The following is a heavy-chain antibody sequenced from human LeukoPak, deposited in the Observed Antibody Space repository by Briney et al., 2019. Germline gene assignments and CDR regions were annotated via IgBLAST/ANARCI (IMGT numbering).Heavy chain of an antibody. CDR1: GYSFTNYW. J-gene: IGHJ4*02. D-gene: IGHD2-2*01. V-gene: IGHV5-10-1*01. CDR2: IDPSDSYI. Sequence: GESLMISCKGSGYSFTNYWITWVRQMPGKGLEWMGRIDPSDSYINYSPSFQGHVTISADKSISTAYLQWSSLKASDTAMYYCARRQGCSSTSCPPDSWGQGTLVTVSS. CDR3: ARRQGCSSTSCPPDS.